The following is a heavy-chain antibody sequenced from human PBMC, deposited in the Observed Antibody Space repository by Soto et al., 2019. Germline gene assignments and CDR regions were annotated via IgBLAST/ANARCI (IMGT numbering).Heavy chain of an antibody. D-gene: IGHD3-22*01. J-gene: IGHJ4*02. CDR2: ISGSGDST. V-gene: IGHV3-23*01. Sequence: GGSLRLSSAAAECTCVDYARNWVRQAPGKGLEWVSGISGSGDSTYYAESVKGRFTISRDNSKTTLYLQMNSLRAEDTAVYYCAKRHYYDSNGYYYYYYFDHWGQGTLVTVSS. CDR1: ECTCVDYA. CDR3: AKRHYYDSNGYYYYYYFDH.